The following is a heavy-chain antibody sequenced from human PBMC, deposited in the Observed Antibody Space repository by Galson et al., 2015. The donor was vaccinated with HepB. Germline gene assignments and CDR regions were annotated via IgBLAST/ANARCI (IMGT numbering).Heavy chain of an antibody. CDR3: VKALRPNIAVAAPCGE. D-gene: IGHD6-19*01. J-gene: IGHJ4*02. CDR2: ISSNGGST. V-gene: IGHV3-64D*06. CDR1: GFTFSSYA. Sequence: SLRLSCAASGFTFSSYAMHWVRQAPGKGLEYVSAISSNGGSTYYADSVKGRFTISRDNSKNTLYLQMSSLRAEDTAVYYCVKALRPNIAVAAPCGEWGQGTLVTVSS.